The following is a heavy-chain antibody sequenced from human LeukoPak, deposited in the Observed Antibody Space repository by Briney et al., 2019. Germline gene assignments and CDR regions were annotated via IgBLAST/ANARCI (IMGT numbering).Heavy chain of an antibody. J-gene: IGHJ4*02. CDR3: AKWGDYDVLTGYYDSDY. V-gene: IGHV3-23*01. Sequence: GGSLRLSCAASGFTFSSYAMSWVRQAPGKGLEWVSAVSGRDTSTYYTDSVKGRFTISRDNSKNTLYLQMNSLSAEDTAIYYCAKWGDYDVLTGYYDSDYWGQGTLVTVSS. D-gene: IGHD3-9*01. CDR2: VSGRDTST. CDR1: GFTFSSYA.